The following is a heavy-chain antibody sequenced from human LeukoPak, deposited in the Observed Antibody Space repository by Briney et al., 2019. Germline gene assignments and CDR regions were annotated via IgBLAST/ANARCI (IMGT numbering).Heavy chain of an antibody. CDR2: INPNSGGT. D-gene: IGHD2-2*01. J-gene: IGHJ4*02. Sequence: ASVKVSCKASGYTFTGYYMHWVRQTPGQGLEWTGWINPNSGGTNYAQKFQGRVTMTRDTSISTAYMELSRLRSDDTAVYYCARADATYCSSTSCFNPAIDCWGQGTLVTVSS. V-gene: IGHV1-2*02. CDR1: GYTFTGYY. CDR3: ARADATYCSSTSCFNPAIDC.